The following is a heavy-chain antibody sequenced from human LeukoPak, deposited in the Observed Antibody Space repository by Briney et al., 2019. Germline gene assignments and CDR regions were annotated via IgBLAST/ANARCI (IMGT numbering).Heavy chain of an antibody. CDR1: GGSISSYY. Sequence: SETLSLTCTVSGGSISSYYWIWIRQPPGKGLEWIGYIYYIGSTNYNPALKCRVQISVDTSTNQSSLKLSSLSAADTAVYYCARGRDDYGPHYFDYWGQRTLVIVSS. CDR3: ARGRDDYGPHYFDY. D-gene: IGHD4/OR15-4a*01. CDR2: IYYIGST. J-gene: IGHJ4*02. V-gene: IGHV4-59*01.